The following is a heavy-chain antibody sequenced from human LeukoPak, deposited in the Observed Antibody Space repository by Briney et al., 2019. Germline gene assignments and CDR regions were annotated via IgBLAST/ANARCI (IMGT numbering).Heavy chain of an antibody. CDR1: GFTFSSHW. J-gene: IGHJ6*02. D-gene: IGHD2-2*01. CDR3: ARQLNIVVVPAAHYYYYYGMDV. CDR2: IKQGGSEK. Sequence: GGSLRLSCAASGFTFSSHWMSWIRQAPGKGLEWVANIKQGGSEKYYADSVKGRCPISRDNAKNPLYQQMNSLRAEDTAVYYCARQLNIVVVPAAHYYYYYGMDVWGQGTTDTVSS. V-gene: IGHV3-7*01.